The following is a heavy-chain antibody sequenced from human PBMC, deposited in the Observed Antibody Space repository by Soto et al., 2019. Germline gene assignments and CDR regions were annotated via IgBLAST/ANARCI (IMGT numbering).Heavy chain of an antibody. V-gene: IGHV1-18*01. CDR3: ARPLDYYFYAMDA. Sequence: GASVKVSCKASGYRFSSFGIIWVRQAPGQGLEWVGWISAYNGNTNYAQKFQGRVTMSTDTSTSSAYMELRSLRSDDTAVYYCARPLDYYFYAMDAWGQGTTVTVSS. CDR2: ISAYNGNT. J-gene: IGHJ6*02. CDR1: GYRFSSFG.